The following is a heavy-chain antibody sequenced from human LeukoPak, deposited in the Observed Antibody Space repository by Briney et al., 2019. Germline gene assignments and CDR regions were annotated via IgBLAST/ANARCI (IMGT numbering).Heavy chain of an antibody. V-gene: IGHV4-59*11. CDR1: GVSISSHY. D-gene: IGHD4-23*01. J-gene: IGHJ4*02. Sequence: PSETLSLTCTVSGVSISSHYWYWIRQPPGKGLGCIGYMHNSGSTGYNPSLKSRVTISIDTSKNHFSLKVTSVTAADTAVYYCARDRGHGGPYYFDYWGQGTLVTVSS. CDR3: ARDRGHGGPYYFDY. CDR2: MHNSGST.